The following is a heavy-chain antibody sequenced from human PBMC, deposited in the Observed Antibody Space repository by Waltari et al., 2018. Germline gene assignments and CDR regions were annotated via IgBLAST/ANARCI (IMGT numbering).Heavy chain of an antibody. CDR1: EFTFSTYW. D-gene: IGHD3-10*01. Sequence: EVQLVESGGGLVQPGGSLRLSCAVSEFTFSTYWMTWDRQASGRVLEWVANINYDGSEKNYVDSVKGRFTISRDNARNSLYLQMNSLRAEDTAVYYCATYRWLGYWGQGTLVTVSS. CDR2: INYDGSEK. V-gene: IGHV3-7*03. CDR3: ATYRWLGY. J-gene: IGHJ4*02.